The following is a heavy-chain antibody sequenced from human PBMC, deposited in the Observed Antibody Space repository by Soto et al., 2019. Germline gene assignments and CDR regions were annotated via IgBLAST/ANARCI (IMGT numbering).Heavy chain of an antibody. CDR2: IDPSDSYT. Sequence: GESLKISCKGSGYSFTSHWISWVRQMPGKGLEWMGRIDPSDSYTNYSPSFQGHVTISADKSISTAYLLWSSLKASDTAMYYCARHIAVAGPDYYYYGMDVWGQGTTVTVSS. J-gene: IGHJ6*02. V-gene: IGHV5-10-1*01. CDR1: GYSFTSHW. D-gene: IGHD6-19*01. CDR3: ARHIAVAGPDYYYYGMDV.